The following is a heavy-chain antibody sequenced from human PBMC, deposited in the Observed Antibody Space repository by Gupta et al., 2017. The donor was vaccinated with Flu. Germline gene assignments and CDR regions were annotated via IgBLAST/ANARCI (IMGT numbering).Heavy chain of an antibody. CDR2: IFYTGST. D-gene: IGHD3-9*01. CDR3: ARRGKTGYDNWFDP. J-gene: IGHJ5*02. V-gene: IGHV4-39*01. Sequence: IRQPPGKVLEWIGSIFYTGSTSYSPSLKSRVTISVDTSKNQFFLKLSSVTAADTAVYYCARRGKTGYDNWFDPWGQGTLVTVSS.